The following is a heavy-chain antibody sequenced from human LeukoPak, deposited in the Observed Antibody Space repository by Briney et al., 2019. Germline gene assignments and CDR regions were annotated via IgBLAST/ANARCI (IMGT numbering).Heavy chain of an antibody. J-gene: IGHJ4*02. CDR3: ARSFGYGTLSDY. D-gene: IGHD1-7*01. CDR1: GFTFSSYS. CDR2: ISSSSSYI. Sequence: GGSLRLSCAASGFTFSSYSMNWVRQAPGKGLEWVSSISSSSSYIYYADSVKGRFTISRDDAKNSLYLQMNSLRAEDTAVYYCARSFGYGTLSDYWGQGTLVTVSS. V-gene: IGHV3-21*01.